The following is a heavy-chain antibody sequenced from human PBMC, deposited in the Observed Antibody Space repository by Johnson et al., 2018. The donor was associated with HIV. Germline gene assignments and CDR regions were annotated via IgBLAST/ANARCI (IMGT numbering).Heavy chain of an antibody. J-gene: IGHJ3*02. V-gene: IGHV3-72*01. CDR1: GFTFSNAW. CDR2: TRNKANSYTT. Sequence: VQLVESGGGLVKPGRSLRLSCAASGFTFSNAWMSWVRQAPGKGLEWVGRTRNKANSYTTEYAASVKGRFTISRDDSKNSLYLQMNSLKTEDTAVYYCARDRAGNAFDIWGQGTMVTVSS. CDR3: ARDRAGNAFDI.